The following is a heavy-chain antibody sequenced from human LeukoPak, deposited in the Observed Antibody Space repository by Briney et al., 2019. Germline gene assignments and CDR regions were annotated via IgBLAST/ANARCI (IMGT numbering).Heavy chain of an antibody. V-gene: IGHV4-39*01. Sequence: SETLSLTCTVSGGSISGNSYFWGWIRQPPGKGLEWIVSMYYSGSTYYNPSLKSRVTVSVDTSKNQFSLKLSSVTSADTAVYYCATIVGSTKVDDWGQGTLVTVSS. D-gene: IGHD1-26*01. CDR3: ATIVGSTKVDD. CDR1: GGSISGNSYF. CDR2: MYYSGST. J-gene: IGHJ4*02.